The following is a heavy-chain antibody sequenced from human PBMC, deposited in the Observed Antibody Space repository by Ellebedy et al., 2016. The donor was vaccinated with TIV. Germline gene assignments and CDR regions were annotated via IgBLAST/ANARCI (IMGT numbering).Heavy chain of an antibody. CDR3: ARGQAVAGSHFDY. J-gene: IGHJ4*02. CDR1: GFSFSDYY. CDR2: ISSSGSDT. V-gene: IGHV3-11*06. Sequence: PGGSLRLSCAASGFSFSDYYMSWIRQVPGTGLEWLSYISSSGSDTNYAYSVKGRFTISRDNAKNSLYLEMNSLKVEDTAVYYCARGQAVAGSHFDYWGQGTLVTVSS. D-gene: IGHD6-19*01.